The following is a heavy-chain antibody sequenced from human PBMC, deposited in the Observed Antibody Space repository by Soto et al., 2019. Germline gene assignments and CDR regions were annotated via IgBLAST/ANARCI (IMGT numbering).Heavy chain of an antibody. Sequence: SETLSLTCAVYGGSFSGYYWSWIRQPPGKGLEWIGEINHSGSTNYNPSLKSRVTISVDTSKNQFSLKLSSVTAADTAVYYCASGGMGSLYGMDVWGQGTTVTVSS. CDR1: GGSFSGYY. J-gene: IGHJ6*02. V-gene: IGHV4-34*01. D-gene: IGHD6-13*01. CDR2: INHSGST. CDR3: ASGGMGSLYGMDV.